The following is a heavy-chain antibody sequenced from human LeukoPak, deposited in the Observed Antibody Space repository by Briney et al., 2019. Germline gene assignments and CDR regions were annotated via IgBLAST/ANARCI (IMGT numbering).Heavy chain of an antibody. D-gene: IGHD5-24*01. V-gene: IGHV1-18*01. CDR3: ARGLGRDGYNYVPPPHY. J-gene: IGHJ4*02. CDR1: GYTFTSYG. Sequence: ASVKVSCKASGYTFTSYGISWVRQAPGQGLEWMGWISAYNGNTNYAQKLQGRVTMTTDTSTSTAYMELRSLRSDDTAVYYCARGLGRDGYNYVPPPHYWGQGTLVTVSS. CDR2: ISAYNGNT.